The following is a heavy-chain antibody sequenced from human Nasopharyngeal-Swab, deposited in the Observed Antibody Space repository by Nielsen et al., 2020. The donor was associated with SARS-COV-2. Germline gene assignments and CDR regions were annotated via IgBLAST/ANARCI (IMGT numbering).Heavy chain of an antibody. J-gene: IGHJ6*02. CDR1: GGTFSSYA. CDR3: ARRGRCSGSSCDMDV. V-gene: IGHV1-46*01. Sequence: ASVKVSCKASGGTFSSYAISWVRQAPAQGLEWMGMINPGSGGTTYAQKFQGRVTMTRDTSTSTVFMDLSSLRSEDTAVYYCARRGRCSGSSCDMDVWGQGTTVTVSS. CDR2: INPGSGGT. D-gene: IGHD2-2*01.